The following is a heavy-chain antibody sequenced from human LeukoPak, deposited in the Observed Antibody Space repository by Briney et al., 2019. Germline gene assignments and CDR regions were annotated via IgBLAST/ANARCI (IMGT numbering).Heavy chain of an antibody. D-gene: IGHD4-17*01. V-gene: IGHV4-59*01. CDR3: ARPTAYGDYDYYYYYMDV. CDR1: GGSISSYY. Sequence: KPSETLSLTCTGSGGSISSYYWSWIRQPPGKGLEWIGYIYYSGSTNYNPSLKSRVTISVATSKNQFSLKLSSVTAADTAVYYCARPTAYGDYDYYYYYMDVWGKGTTVTVSS. J-gene: IGHJ6*03. CDR2: IYYSGST.